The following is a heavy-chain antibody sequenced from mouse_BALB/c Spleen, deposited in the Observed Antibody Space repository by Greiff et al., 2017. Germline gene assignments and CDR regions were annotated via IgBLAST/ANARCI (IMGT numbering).Heavy chain of an antibody. J-gene: IGHJ3*01. CDR2: IDPANGNT. CDR3: ARFYGSSLFAY. CDR1: GFNIKDTY. V-gene: IGHV14-3*02. D-gene: IGHD1-1*01. Sequence: DVKLQESGAELVKPGASVKLSCTASGFNIKDTYMHWVKQRPEQGLEWIGRIDPANGNTKYDPKFQGKATITADTSSNTAYLQLSSLTSEDTAVYYCARFYGSSLFAYWGQGTLVTVSA.